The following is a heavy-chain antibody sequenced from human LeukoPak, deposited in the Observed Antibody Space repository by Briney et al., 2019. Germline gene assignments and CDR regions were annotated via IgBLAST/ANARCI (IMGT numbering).Heavy chain of an antibody. CDR2: IYTSGST. D-gene: IGHD1-26*01. J-gene: IGHJ4*02. CDR1: GGSISSFY. V-gene: IGHV4-4*07. Sequence: ASETLSLTCTVSGGSISSFYWSWIRQPAGRGLEWIGRIYTSGSTNYNPSLKSRVTMSVDTSNNQFSLKLSSVTAADTAVYYCARETRRGSDYEANLDYWGQGTLVTVSS. CDR3: ARETRRGSDYEANLDY.